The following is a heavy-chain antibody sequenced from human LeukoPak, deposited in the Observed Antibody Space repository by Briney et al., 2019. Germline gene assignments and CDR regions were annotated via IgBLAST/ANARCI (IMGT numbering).Heavy chain of an antibody. Sequence: GGSLRLSCAASGFTFSSYAMYWVRQAPGKGLEWAAVISYDGSKKYYADSVKGRFTISRDNSKNTLYLQMNSLRAEDTAVYYCAREPTYCTNGVCYTGGADYWGQGTLVTVSS. CDR2: ISYDGSKK. V-gene: IGHV3-30*04. CDR1: GFTFSSYA. CDR3: AREPTYCTNGVCYTGGADY. J-gene: IGHJ4*02. D-gene: IGHD2-8*01.